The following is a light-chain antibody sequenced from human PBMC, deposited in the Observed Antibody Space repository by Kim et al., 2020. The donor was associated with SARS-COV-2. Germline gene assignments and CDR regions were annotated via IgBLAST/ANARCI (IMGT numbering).Light chain of an antibody. J-gene: IGLJ1*01. V-gene: IGLV1-40*01. CDR2: GNR. Sequence: QSVLTQPPSVSGVPGQRVTISCTGSGSNLGAGYDVHWYQQHPGTAPKLVIYGNRNRPSGVPDRFTGSKSGSSASLAITGLQAEDEAEYYCQSYDRSLSSPYVFGGGTKVTVL. CDR3: QSYDRSLSSPYV. CDR1: GSNLGAGYD.